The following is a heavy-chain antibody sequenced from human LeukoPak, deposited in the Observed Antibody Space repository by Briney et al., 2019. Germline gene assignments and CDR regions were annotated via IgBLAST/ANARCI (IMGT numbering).Heavy chain of an antibody. CDR2: IYYSGTT. V-gene: IGHV4-59*01. Sequence: PSETLSLTCTVSGGSISNYYWSWIRQAPAKGLEWIAYIYYSGTTNSNPSLKSRVTISVDTSKNQFSLKLSSVTAADTAVYYCARDGPLVDSIAFDIWGQGTMVTVSS. CDR3: ARDGPLVDSIAFDI. J-gene: IGHJ3*02. D-gene: IGHD3-22*01. CDR1: GGSISNYY.